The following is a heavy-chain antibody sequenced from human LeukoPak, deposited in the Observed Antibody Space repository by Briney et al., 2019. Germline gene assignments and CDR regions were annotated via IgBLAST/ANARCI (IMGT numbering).Heavy chain of an antibody. V-gene: IGHV3-23*01. Sequence: GGSLRLSCAASGFTFSSHGMNWVRQAPGKGLEWVSGISGSGGRTYYADSVKGRFTISRDNSNHMLYLQMNSLIAEDTAIYYCAKGHVTVSAHDDAFDIWGQGTMVTVSS. CDR2: ISGSGGRT. CDR3: AKGHVTVSAHDDAFDI. CDR1: GFTFSSHG. J-gene: IGHJ3*02. D-gene: IGHD5/OR15-5a*01.